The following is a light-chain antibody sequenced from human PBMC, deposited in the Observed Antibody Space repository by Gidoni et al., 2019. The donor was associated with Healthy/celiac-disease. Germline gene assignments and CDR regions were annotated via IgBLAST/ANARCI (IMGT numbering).Light chain of an antibody. V-gene: IGLV1-40*01. CDR2: GIS. J-gene: IGLJ2*01. Sequence: QSVLTPPPSVSGPPGQSVTISCTGSSSNIGAGSDVHLYQQLPGTAPKLLVYGISKRHSGVPDRCSGSKSGTSASLAITWLQAEEEADYYCQSYDSSLSGHVVFGGGTKLTV. CDR3: QSYDSSLSGHVV. CDR1: SSNIGAGSD.